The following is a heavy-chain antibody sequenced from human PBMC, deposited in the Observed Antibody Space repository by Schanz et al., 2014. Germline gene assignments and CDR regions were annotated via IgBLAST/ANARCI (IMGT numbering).Heavy chain of an antibody. J-gene: IGHJ4*02. CDR1: GFSFGNYG. V-gene: IGHV3-66*02. Sequence: EVQLVESGGGLVQPGGSLRLSCEASGFSFGNYGMSWVRQAPGRGLEWVSIIFTDGRTYYADSVKGRFTFSRDSSKNTLFLQMNSLRTEDTAVYYCARLDPYCRSGTCSRAFDFWGQGTLVTVSS. CDR3: ARLDPYCRSGTCSRAFDF. D-gene: IGHD2-15*01. CDR2: IFTDGRT.